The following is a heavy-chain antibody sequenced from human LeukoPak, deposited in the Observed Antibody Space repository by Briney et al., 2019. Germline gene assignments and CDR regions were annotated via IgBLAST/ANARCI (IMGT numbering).Heavy chain of an antibody. CDR1: GGSISSGGYY. J-gene: IGHJ6*03. D-gene: IGHD4-11*01. CDR3: ARVGRTEEGGYSYYYIDV. Sequence: SETLSLTCTVSGGSISSGGYYWSWIRQPPGKGLEWIGYIYHSGSTYYNPSLKSRVTISVDRSKNQFSLKLSSVTAADTAVYYCARVGRTEEGGYSYYYIDVWGYGTTVTVSS. CDR2: IYHSGST. V-gene: IGHV4-30-2*01.